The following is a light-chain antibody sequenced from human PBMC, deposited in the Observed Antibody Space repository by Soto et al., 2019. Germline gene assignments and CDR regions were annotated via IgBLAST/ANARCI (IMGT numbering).Light chain of an antibody. CDR2: DAS. Sequence: DIQMTQSPSTLSASVGDRVTITWRASQTINSWLAWYQQKPGKAPKVLIFDASSLKTGVPSRFSGSGSGTEFTLTISNLQPDDFATYYCQQYDSYSSGPFGQGTKVDIK. J-gene: IGKJ1*01. V-gene: IGKV1-5*01. CDR3: QQYDSYSSGP. CDR1: QTINSW.